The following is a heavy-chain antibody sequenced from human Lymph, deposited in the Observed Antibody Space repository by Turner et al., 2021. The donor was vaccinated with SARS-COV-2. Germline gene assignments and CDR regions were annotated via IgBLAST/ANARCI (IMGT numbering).Heavy chain of an antibody. CDR2: IYPCDSYT. Sequence: EVQRVQSGAEVKEPGETLKISCGPSGYSFTTYWIGWVRQMPGKGLEWMGIIYPCDSYTSYSPSFHGQVTISADKSISTAYLQWSSLKASDTAMYYCAIRECWGSLGHIDYWGQGTLVTVSS. D-gene: IGHD3-16*01. CDR1: GYSFTTYW. CDR3: AIRECWGSLGHIDY. V-gene: IGHV5-51*01. J-gene: IGHJ4*02.